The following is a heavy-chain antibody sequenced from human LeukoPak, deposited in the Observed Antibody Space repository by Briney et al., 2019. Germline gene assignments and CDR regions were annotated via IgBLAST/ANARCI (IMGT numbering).Heavy chain of an antibody. CDR3: ARHVDYFYCMDV. V-gene: IGHV5-51*01. CDR2: IYPGDSDT. Sequence: GESLKISCKGSGYSFTSYWMTWVRQMPRKGLEWMGLIYPGDSDTRYSPSFQGQVTISADKSITTAYLQWSSLKASDTAMYYCARHVDYFYCMDVWGKGTTVTISS. J-gene: IGHJ6*03. CDR1: GYSFTSYW.